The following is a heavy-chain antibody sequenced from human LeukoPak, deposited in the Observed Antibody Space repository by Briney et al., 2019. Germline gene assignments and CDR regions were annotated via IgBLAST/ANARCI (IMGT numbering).Heavy chain of an antibody. CDR2: IYYTGNT. V-gene: IGHV4-39*07. CDR1: GGSISSSSYY. CDR3: ARDSHGYCSGGSCYSGGWFDP. J-gene: IGHJ5*02. D-gene: IGHD2-15*01. Sequence: SETLSLTCTVSGGSISSSSYYWGWIRQPPGRGLEWIGTIYYTGNTYYNPSLKSRVTISVDTSKNQFSLKLSSVTVADTAVYYCARDSHGYCSGGSCYSGGWFDPWGQGTLVTVSS.